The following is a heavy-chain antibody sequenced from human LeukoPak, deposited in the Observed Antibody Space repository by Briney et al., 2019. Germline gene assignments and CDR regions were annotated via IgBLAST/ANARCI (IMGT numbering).Heavy chain of an antibody. D-gene: IGHD6-13*01. V-gene: IGHV3-30*18. CDR1: GFTFSSYG. CDR3: AKDQVGGQQLAYYYGMDV. Sequence: PGGSLRLSCAASGFTFSSYGMHWVRQAPGKGLEWVAVISYDGSNKYYADSVKGRFTISRDNSENTLYLQMNSLRAEDTAVYYCAKDQVGGQQLAYYYGMDVWGQGTTVTVSS. J-gene: IGHJ6*02. CDR2: ISYDGSNK.